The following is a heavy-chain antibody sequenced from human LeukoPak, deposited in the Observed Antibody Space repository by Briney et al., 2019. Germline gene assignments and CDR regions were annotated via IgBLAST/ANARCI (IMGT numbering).Heavy chain of an antibody. CDR1: GYTFITYV. CDR3: ATSRNSARGIDY. V-gene: IGHV1-3*01. CDR2: LNAGNGLT. D-gene: IGHD2-15*01. Sequence: ASVKVSCKASGYTFITYVMHWVRQAPGQRLEWMGWLNAGNGLTKYSQKFQGTVTITRDTSASTAYMELSSLRSEDTAVYYCATSRNSARGIDYWAREPWSPSPQ. J-gene: IGHJ4*02.